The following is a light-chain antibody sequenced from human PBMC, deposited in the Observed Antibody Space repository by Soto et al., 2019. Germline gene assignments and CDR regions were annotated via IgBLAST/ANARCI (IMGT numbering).Light chain of an antibody. CDR2: DAS. Sequence: DIQMTQSPSTLSASVGDRATITCRASQSISSWLAWYQQKPGKAPKLLIYDASSLESGVPSRFSGSGSGTEFTLTISSLQPDDFATYYCQQYNSYWTFGQGTRLEIK. CDR3: QQYNSYWT. J-gene: IGKJ5*01. V-gene: IGKV1-5*01. CDR1: QSISSW.